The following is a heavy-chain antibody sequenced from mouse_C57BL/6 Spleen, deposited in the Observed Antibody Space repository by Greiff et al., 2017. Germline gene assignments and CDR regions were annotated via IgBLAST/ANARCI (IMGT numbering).Heavy chain of an antibody. CDR2: IDPEDGDT. Sequence: VQLQQSGAELVKPGASVKLSCTASGFNIKDYYMHWVKQRTEQGLEWIGRIDPEDGDTKYAPKFQGKATITADTSSNTAYLQLSSLTSEDTAVYYCAGDYGNFRAMDGWGQGTSVTVAS. J-gene: IGHJ4*01. D-gene: IGHD2-1*01. V-gene: IGHV14-2*01. CDR1: GFNIKDYY. CDR3: AGDYGNFRAMDG.